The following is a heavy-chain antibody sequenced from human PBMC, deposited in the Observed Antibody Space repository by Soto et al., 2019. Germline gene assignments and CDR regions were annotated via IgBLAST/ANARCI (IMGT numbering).Heavy chain of an antibody. CDR1: GFTFSSYG. D-gene: IGHD5-12*01. V-gene: IGHV3-30*18. Sequence: HPGGSLRLSCAASGFTFSSYGMHWVRQAPGKGLEWVAVISYDGSNKYYADSVKGRFTISRDNSKNTLYLQMNSLRAEDTAVYYCAKDLGGYDIFDYWGQGTLVTVSS. J-gene: IGHJ4*02. CDR3: AKDLGGYDIFDY. CDR2: ISYDGSNK.